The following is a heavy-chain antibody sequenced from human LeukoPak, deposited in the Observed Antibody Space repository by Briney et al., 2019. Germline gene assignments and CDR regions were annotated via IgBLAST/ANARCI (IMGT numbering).Heavy chain of an antibody. CDR3: ARQGDDY. Sequence: GGSLRLSCVASGFTFSNYWMSWVRQAPGKGLERVANIKEDGSEKYYVDSVKGRFTISRDNAKNSLYLQMNSLRAEDTAVYYCARQGDDYWGHGTLVTVSS. J-gene: IGHJ4*01. CDR1: GFTFSNYW. D-gene: IGHD3-16*01. V-gene: IGHV3-7*01. CDR2: IKEDGSEK.